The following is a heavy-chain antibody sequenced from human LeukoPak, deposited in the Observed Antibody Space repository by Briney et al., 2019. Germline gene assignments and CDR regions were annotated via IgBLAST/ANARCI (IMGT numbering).Heavy chain of an antibody. J-gene: IGHJ4*02. Sequence: ASVKVSCKASGYTFTGYYMHWVRQAPGQGLEWMGWINPNSGGTNYAQKFQGRVTMTRDTSIITAYMELSRLRSDDTAVYYCARGAYDILTDYTTDYWGQGTLVTVSS. CDR1: GYTFTGYY. CDR3: ARGAYDILTDYTTDY. V-gene: IGHV1-2*02. D-gene: IGHD3-9*01. CDR2: INPNSGGT.